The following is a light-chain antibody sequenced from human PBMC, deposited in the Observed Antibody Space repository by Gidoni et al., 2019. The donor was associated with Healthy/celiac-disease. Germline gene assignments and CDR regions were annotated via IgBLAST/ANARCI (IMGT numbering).Light chain of an antibody. CDR3: QQYYSTPRT. Sequence: DVVSTQLPDSQAVSLGERATIHCKSSQRGSYSPINKSYLAWYKQKPGQPPKLLIYGASTRETGVPDRFSGSGSGTDFTLTISSLQAEDVAVYYCQQYYSTPRTFXXXTKLEIK. J-gene: IGKJ2*01. CDR1: QRGSYSPINKSY. V-gene: IGKV4-1*01. CDR2: GAS.